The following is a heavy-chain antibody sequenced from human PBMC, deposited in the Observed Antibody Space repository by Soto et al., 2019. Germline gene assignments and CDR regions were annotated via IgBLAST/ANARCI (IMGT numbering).Heavy chain of an antibody. V-gene: IGHV3-30-3*01. CDR3: ARPVDTAMVTPFDY. J-gene: IGHJ4*02. D-gene: IGHD5-18*01. CDR2: ISYDGSNK. CDR1: GFTFSSYA. Sequence: GGSLRLSCAASGFTFSSYAMHWVRQAPGKGLEWVAVISYDGSNKYYADSVKGRFTISRDNSKNTLYLQMNSPRAEDTAVYYCARPVDTAMVTPFDYWGQGPLVTVSS.